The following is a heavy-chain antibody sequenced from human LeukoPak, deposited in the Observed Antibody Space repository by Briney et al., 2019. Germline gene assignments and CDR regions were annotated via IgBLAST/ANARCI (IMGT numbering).Heavy chain of an antibody. CDR2: IYYSGST. CDR3: ARPVDKAESFDY. CDR1: GGSISSSSYY. J-gene: IGHJ4*02. D-gene: IGHD5-12*01. Sequence: SETLFLTCTVSGGSISSSSYYWGWIRQPPGKGLEWIGSIYYSGSTYYNPSLKSRVTISVDTSKNQFSLKLSSVTAADTAVYYCARPVDKAESFDYWGQGTLVTVSS. V-gene: IGHV4-39*01.